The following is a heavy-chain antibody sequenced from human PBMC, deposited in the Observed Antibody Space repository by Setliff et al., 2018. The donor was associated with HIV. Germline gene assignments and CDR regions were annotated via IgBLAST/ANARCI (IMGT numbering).Heavy chain of an antibody. Sequence: LSLTCAVYGGSFSGYYWSWIRQPPGKRLEWIGEINHSGSTNYNPSLKSRVTISVDTSKNQFSLKLSSVTAADTAVYYCARDDRCSGDTCYYYWGQGALVTVSS. CDR2: INHSGST. J-gene: IGHJ4*02. CDR1: GGSFSGYY. V-gene: IGHV4-34*01. CDR3: ARDDRCSGDTCYYY. D-gene: IGHD2-15*01.